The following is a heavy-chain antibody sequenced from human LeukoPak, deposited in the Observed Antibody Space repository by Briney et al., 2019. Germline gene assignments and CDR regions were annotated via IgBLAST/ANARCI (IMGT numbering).Heavy chain of an antibody. V-gene: IGHV1-69*02. J-gene: IGHJ5*02. CDR3: ARAAQWLYNNWFDP. Sequence: SVKVSCKASGGTFSSYTISWVRQAPGQGLEWMGRIIPILGIANYAHKFQGRVTITADKSTSTAYMELSSLRSEDTAVYYCARAAQWLYNNWFDPWGQGTLVTVSS. D-gene: IGHD6-19*01. CDR1: GGTFSSYT. CDR2: IIPILGIA.